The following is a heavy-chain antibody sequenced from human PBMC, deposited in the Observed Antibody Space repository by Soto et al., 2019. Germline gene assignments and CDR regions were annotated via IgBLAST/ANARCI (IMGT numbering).Heavy chain of an antibody. V-gene: IGHV4-61*01. D-gene: IGHD2-2*01. CDR3: AREYANSPEAFDF. CDR2: IYSSGTT. CDR1: GGSVSSGSYY. J-gene: IGHJ4*02. Sequence: SETLSLTCTVSGGSVSSGSYYWSWIRQPPGKGLEWIGYIYSSGTTNYNPSLKSRVTISVDTSKNQFSLRVSSVTAVDTAVFYCAREYANSPEAFDFWGQGALVTVSS.